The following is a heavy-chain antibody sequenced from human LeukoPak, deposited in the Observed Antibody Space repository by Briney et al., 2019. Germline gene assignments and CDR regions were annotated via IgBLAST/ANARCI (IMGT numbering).Heavy chain of an antibody. CDR3: ARDPPGGGAYFDY. CDR1: GYTFTGYY. J-gene: IGHJ4*02. D-gene: IGHD1-26*01. CDR2: INPNSGGT. Sequence: GASVKVSCKASGYTFTGYYMHWVRQAPGQGLEWMGWINPNSGGTNYAQKFQGRVTMTRDTSISTAYMELSRLRSDDTAVYYCARDPPGGGAYFDYWGQGTLVTVSS. V-gene: IGHV1-2*02.